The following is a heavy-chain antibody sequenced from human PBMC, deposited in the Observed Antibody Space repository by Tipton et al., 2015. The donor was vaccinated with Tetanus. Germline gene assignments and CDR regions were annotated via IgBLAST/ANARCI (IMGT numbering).Heavy chain of an antibody. V-gene: IGHV4-39*07. D-gene: IGHD1-26*01. Sequence: TLSLTCAVSGRSLSGSTYYWGWIRQPPGKGLEWIGSIYYSGTTDYSPSLKSRVTISVDTSKNQFSLKLTSVTAADTAVYYCARGLPREPFYFDYWGQGKQVTVSS. CDR2: IYYSGTT. CDR3: ARGLPREPFYFDY. CDR1: GRSLSGSTYY. J-gene: IGHJ4*02.